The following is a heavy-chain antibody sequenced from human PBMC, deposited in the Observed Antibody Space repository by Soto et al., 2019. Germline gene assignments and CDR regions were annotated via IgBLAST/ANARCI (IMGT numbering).Heavy chain of an antibody. V-gene: IGHV3-21*01. CDR1: GFTFSSYS. Sequence: EVQLVESGGGLVKPGGSLRLSCAASGFTFSSYSMNWVRQAPGKGLEWVSSISSSSSYIYYADSVKGRFTISRDNAKNSLYLQMNSLRAEDTAVYYCARESHRDPSSGGDGLYYYYGMDVWGQGTTVTVSS. CDR3: ARESHRDPSSGGDGLYYYYGMDV. J-gene: IGHJ6*02. CDR2: ISSSSSYI. D-gene: IGHD2-21*02.